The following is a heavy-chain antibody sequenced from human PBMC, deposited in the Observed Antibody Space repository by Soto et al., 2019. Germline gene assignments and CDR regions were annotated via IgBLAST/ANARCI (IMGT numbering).Heavy chain of an antibody. J-gene: IGHJ4*02. D-gene: IGHD3-16*02. CDR2: IGTAGDT. CDR3: ARGRRYDYVWGSYRYYFDY. CDR1: GFTFSSYD. V-gene: IGHV3-13*01. Sequence: PGGSLRLSCAASGFTFSSYDMHWVRQATGKGLEWVSAIGTAGDTYYPGSVKGRFTISRENAKNSLYLQMNSLRAGDTAVYYCARGRRYDYVWGSYRYYFDYWGQGTLVTVSS.